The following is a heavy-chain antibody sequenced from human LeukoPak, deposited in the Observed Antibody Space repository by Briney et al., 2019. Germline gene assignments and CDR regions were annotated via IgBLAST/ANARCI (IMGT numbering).Heavy chain of an antibody. V-gene: IGHV7-4-1*02. CDR2: INTNTGNP. D-gene: IGHD2-15*01. J-gene: IGHJ4*02. Sequence: GLEWMGWINTNTGNPTYAQGFTGRFVFSLDTSVSTAYLQISSLKAEDTAVYYCARAAASDYWGQGTLVTVSS. CDR3: ARAAASDY.